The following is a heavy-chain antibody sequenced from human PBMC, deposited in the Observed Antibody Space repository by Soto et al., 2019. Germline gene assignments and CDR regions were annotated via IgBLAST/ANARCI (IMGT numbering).Heavy chain of an antibody. CDR1: GFIFNNYA. CDR2: IKGTDGTT. Sequence: EVQLLESGGGLVQPGGSLRLSCAASGFIFNNYAMSWVRQAPGKGLEWVSAIKGTDGTTYYADSVKGRFTISRDISKNTLYLQMNSLRADDTAVYRCAKDTQQSSTGWFLWNYWGQGTLVTVSS. J-gene: IGHJ4*02. V-gene: IGHV3-23*01. CDR3: AKDTQQSSTGWFLWNY. D-gene: IGHD6-19*01.